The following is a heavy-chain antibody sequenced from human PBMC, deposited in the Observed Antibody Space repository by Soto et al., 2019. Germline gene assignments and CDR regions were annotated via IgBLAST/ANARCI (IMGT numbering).Heavy chain of an antibody. V-gene: IGHV1-69*12. CDR3: ARVGRAAGTHFPGMDV. J-gene: IGHJ6*02. D-gene: IGHD6-13*01. CDR2: IIPIFGTA. CDR1: GGTFSSYA. Sequence: QVQLVQSGAEVKKPGSSVKVSCKASGGTFSSYAISWVRQAPGQGLEWMGGIIPIFGTANYAQKFQGRVTITADESTSTAYRELSSLRSEDTAVYYCARVGRAAGTHFPGMDVWGQETTVTVSS.